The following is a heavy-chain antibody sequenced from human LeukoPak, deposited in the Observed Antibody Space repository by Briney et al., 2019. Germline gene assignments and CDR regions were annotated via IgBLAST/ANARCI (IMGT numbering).Heavy chain of an antibody. CDR2: IYTSGST. J-gene: IGHJ4*02. V-gene: IGHV4-4*07. D-gene: IGHD5-18*01. CDR3: ARVDTAMAFDY. CDR1: GVSISSYY. Sequence: SETLSLTCTVSGVSISSYYWSWIRQPAGKGLEWIGRIYTSGSTNYSPSLKSRVTISVDTSKNQFSLKLSSVTAADTAVYYCARVDTAMAFDYWGQGTLVTVSS.